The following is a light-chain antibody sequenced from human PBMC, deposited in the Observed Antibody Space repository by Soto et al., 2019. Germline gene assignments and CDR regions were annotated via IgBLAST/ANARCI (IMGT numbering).Light chain of an antibody. CDR1: QSVSDN. CDR2: GAS. V-gene: IGKV3-15*01. CDR3: HQSNNWPYT. J-gene: IGKJ2*01. Sequence: EIVMTQSPATLSVSPGERVTLSCRASQSVSDNLAWYQQKPGRAPRLLIYGASTRATGIPARFSGSGSGTDFTLTISRLQSEDSAVYYCHQSNNWPYTFGLGTKLDIK.